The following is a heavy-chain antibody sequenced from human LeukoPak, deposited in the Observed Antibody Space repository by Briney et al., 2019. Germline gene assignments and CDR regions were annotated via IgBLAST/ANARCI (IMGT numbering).Heavy chain of an antibody. D-gene: IGHD3-22*01. CDR2: IYHSGST. CDR3: ARSSGYMYY. J-gene: IGHJ4*02. CDR1: HSSISSNYY. V-gene: IGHV4-38-2*01. Sequence: SEPLSLTFPVSHSSISSNYYWGWIRQPPGKGLEWIGSIYHSGSTYYNPSLKSRVTIPVDTSKNQFSLKLTSVTAADTAVYYCARSSGYMYYWGQGTLVTVSS.